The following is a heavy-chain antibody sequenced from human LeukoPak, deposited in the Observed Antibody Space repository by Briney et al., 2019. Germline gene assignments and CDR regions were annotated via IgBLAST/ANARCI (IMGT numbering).Heavy chain of an antibody. J-gene: IGHJ4*02. V-gene: IGHV3-23*01. D-gene: IGHD6-13*01. CDR3: AKVWYRIAAAGYYFDY. CDR1: GFTFNSYA. CDR2: ISGSGGST. Sequence: GGSLRLSCAASGFTFNSYAMSWVRQAPGKGLEWVSSISGSGGSTYYADSVKGRFTISRDNSKNTLYLQMNSLRAEDTAVYDCAKVWYRIAAAGYYFDYWGQGTLVTVSS.